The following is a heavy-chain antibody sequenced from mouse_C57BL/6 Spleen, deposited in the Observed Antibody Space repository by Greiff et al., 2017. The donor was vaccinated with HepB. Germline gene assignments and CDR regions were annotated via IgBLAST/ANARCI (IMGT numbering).Heavy chain of an antibody. V-gene: IGHV1-55*01. CDR2: IYPGSGST. CDR3: ARSPYYYGSSPYAMDY. J-gene: IGHJ4*01. Sequence: QVQLQQPGAELVKPGASVKMSCKASGYTFTSYWITWVKQRPGQGLEWIGDIYPGSGSTNYNAKFKSKATLTVDTSSSTAYMQLSSLTSEDSAVYYCARSPYYYGSSPYAMDYWGQGTSVTVSS. D-gene: IGHD1-1*01. CDR1: GYTFTSYW.